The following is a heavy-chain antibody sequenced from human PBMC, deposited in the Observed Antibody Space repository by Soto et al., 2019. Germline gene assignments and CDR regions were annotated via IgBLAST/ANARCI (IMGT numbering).Heavy chain of an antibody. D-gene: IGHD6-6*01. CDR1: GVTVSSDAYY. CDR3: ARCSIAARPGSDPSWFDP. V-gene: IGHV4-61*08. J-gene: IGHJ5*02. CDR2: IYYSGST. Sequence: SETLSLTCTVSGVTVSSDAYYWSWIRQPPGKGLEWIGYIYYSGSTNYNPSLKSRVTISVDTSKNQFSLKLSSVTAADTAVYYCARCSIAARPGSDPSWFDPWGQGTLVTVSS.